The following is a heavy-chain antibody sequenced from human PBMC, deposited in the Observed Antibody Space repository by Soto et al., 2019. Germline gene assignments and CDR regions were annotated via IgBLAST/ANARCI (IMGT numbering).Heavy chain of an antibody. Sequence: ASVKVSCKASGGTFSSYAISWVRQAPGQGLEWMGGIIPIFGTANYAQKFQGRVTITADESTSTAYMELSSLRSEDTAVYYCARAEIVVVPANTYYYYGMDVWGQGTTVTVS. CDR3: ARAEIVVVPANTYYYYGMDV. CDR2: IIPIFGTA. D-gene: IGHD2-2*01. V-gene: IGHV1-69*13. J-gene: IGHJ6*02. CDR1: GGTFSSYA.